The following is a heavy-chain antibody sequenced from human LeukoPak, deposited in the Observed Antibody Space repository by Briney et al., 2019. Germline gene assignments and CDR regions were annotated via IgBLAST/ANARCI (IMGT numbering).Heavy chain of an antibody. Sequence: PSETLSLTCAVYGGSITGYYWSWIRQTPGRGLEWVGEIHYTGATSYNPSLKSRATISTDTSKKQFSLRLSSVTAADTAVYYCARGNILTGYRFDFWGQGALVTVSS. J-gene: IGHJ4*02. CDR2: IHYTGAT. V-gene: IGHV4-34*01. D-gene: IGHD3-9*01. CDR1: GGSITGYY. CDR3: ARGNILTGYRFDF.